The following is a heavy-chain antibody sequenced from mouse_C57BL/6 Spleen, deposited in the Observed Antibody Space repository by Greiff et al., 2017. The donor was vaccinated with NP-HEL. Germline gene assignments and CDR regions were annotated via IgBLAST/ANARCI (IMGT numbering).Heavy chain of an antibody. J-gene: IGHJ4*01. CDR1: GFTFTDYY. V-gene: IGHV7-3*01. CDR3: ARDWDRSPYAMDY. D-gene: IGHD4-1*01. CDR2: IRNKANGYTT. Sequence: EVMLVESGGGLVQPGGSLSLSCAASGFTFTDYYMSWVRQPPGKALEWLGFIRNKANGYTTEYSASVKGRFSISRDNSQSILYLQMNALRAEDSATYYCARDWDRSPYAMDYWGQGTSVTVSS.